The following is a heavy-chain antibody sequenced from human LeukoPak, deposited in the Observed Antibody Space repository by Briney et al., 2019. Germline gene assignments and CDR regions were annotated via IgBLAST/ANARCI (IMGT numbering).Heavy chain of an antibody. CDR3: ARPGYSSSWYFYLGY. V-gene: IGHV1-2*02. CDR2: INPNSGGT. CDR1: GYTFTGYY. D-gene: IGHD6-13*01. Sequence: ASVKVSCKASGYTFTGYYMHWVRQAPGQGLEWMGWINPNSGGTNYAQKFQGRVTMTGDTSISTAYMELSRLRSDDTAVYYCARPGYSSSWYFYLGYWGQGTLVTVSS. J-gene: IGHJ4*02.